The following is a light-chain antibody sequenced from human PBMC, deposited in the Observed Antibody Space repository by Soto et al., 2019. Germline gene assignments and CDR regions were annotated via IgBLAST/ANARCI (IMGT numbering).Light chain of an antibody. CDR1: QDITDY. CDR3: NNLRPLT. CDR2: DAS. J-gene: IGKJ4*01. Sequence: DIQMTQSPSSLSASVGDRVSITCQASQDITDYLNWCQQKPGKAPNLLIYDASNLETGVPSRFSGSESGTYFTFTISSLQPEDSVTYKYNNLRPLTFGGGPKVDIK. V-gene: IGKV1-33*01.